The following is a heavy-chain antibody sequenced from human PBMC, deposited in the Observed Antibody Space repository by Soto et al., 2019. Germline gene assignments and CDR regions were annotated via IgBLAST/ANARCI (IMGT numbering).Heavy chain of an antibody. Sequence: EVQLLESGGGLVQPGGSLRLSCAASGFTFSSYAMSWVRQAPGKRLEWVSAVSGSGGSTYYADSVKGWFTIYRDNSKNTLHLQMNSLRAEDTAVDYCAKQEGPRLYCSSTSCYIACDIWGQGTMVTVSS. D-gene: IGHD2-2*02. CDR1: GFTFSSYA. V-gene: IGHV3-23*01. J-gene: IGHJ3*02. CDR2: VSGSGGST. CDR3: AKQEGPRLYCSSTSCYIACDI.